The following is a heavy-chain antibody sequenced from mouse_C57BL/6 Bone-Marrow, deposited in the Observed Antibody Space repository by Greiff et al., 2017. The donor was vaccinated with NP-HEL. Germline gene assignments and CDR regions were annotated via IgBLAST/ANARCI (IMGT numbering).Heavy chain of an antibody. CDR3: TRSPYGGVAY. CDR1: GYTFTDYE. Sequence: QVQLQQSGAELVRPGASVTLSCKASGYTFTDYEMHWVKQTPVHGLEWIGAIDPETGGTAYNQKFKGKAILTADKSSSTAYMELRSLTSEDSAVYYCTRSPYGGVAYWGQGTLVTVSA. V-gene: IGHV1-15*01. J-gene: IGHJ3*01. D-gene: IGHD1-2*01. CDR2: IDPETGGT.